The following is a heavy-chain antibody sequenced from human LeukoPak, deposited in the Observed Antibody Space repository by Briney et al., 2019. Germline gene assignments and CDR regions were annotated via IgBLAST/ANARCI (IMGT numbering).Heavy chain of an antibody. V-gene: IGHV1-2*02. CDR2: INPHRGGT. Sequence: ASVKVSCKASGFTFTGYYIHWVRQAPGQGLEWMGYINPHRGGTSSPQKFQGRLTMTRDTSISAAYMELSSLISDDTAMYYCVREGNELLSKNFDYWGQGTLVTVSS. J-gene: IGHJ4*02. D-gene: IGHD2-21*02. CDR1: GFTFTGYY. CDR3: VREGNELLSKNFDY.